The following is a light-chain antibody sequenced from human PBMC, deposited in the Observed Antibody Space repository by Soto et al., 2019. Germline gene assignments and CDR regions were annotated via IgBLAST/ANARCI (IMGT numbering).Light chain of an antibody. V-gene: IGKV2-30*02. CDR1: QSLLHRDVNTY. Sequence: DVVVTQSPLSLPVTLGQAASISCRSSQSLLHRDVNTYLSWSRQRPRQSPRRLIYNVSNRKAEVADRFSGSGSGTDFTLKISMVEAEDVGLYYCMQGSHWPPITFGQGTRLEI. CDR3: MQGSHWPPIT. CDR2: NVS. J-gene: IGKJ5*01.